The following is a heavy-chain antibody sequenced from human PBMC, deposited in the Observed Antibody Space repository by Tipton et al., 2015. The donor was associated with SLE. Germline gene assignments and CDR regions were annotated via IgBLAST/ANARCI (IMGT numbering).Heavy chain of an antibody. CDR2: ISYSETT. CDR1: GGSISSHY. Sequence: TLSLTCTVSGGSISSHYWGWIRQPPGKGLEWIGYISYSETTNYNPPLQSRVTISVDTSKNQFSLKLRSVTAADTAVYYCAGAWQGYCSGGTCYVLDYWGQGTLVTVSS. V-gene: IGHV4-59*11. CDR3: AGAWQGYCSGGTCYVLDY. D-gene: IGHD2-15*01. J-gene: IGHJ4*02.